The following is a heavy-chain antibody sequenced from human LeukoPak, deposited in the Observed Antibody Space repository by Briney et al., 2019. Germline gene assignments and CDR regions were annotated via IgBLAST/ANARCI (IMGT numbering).Heavy chain of an antibody. Sequence: SVKVCCKASGGTFSCYAISWVRQAPGQGLEWMGGIIPIFGTANYAQKFQGRVTITADESTSTAYMELSSLRSEDTAVYYCARALAAASRNDAFDIWGQGTMVTVSS. CDR1: GGTFSCYA. V-gene: IGHV1-69*13. CDR3: ARALAAASRNDAFDI. D-gene: IGHD2-2*01. CDR2: IIPIFGTA. J-gene: IGHJ3*02.